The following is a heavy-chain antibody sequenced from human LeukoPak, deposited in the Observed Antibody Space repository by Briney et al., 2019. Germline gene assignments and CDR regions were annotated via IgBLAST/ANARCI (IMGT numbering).Heavy chain of an antibody. CDR3: ARAGNNWFDP. CDR1: GGSIRSYF. V-gene: IGHV4-59*01. J-gene: IGHJ5*02. Sequence: SESLSLTCIVSGGSIRSYFWSWIWQPPGKGLEWIGYIYYSGSTSYNPSLKSRVTISVDTSKNQFSLKLSSVTAADTAVYYCARAGNNWFDPWGQGTLVTVSS. CDR2: IYYSGST.